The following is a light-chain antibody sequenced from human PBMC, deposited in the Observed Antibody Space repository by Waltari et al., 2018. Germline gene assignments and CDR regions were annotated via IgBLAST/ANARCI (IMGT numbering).Light chain of an antibody. V-gene: IGKV1-39*01. Sequence: IQMTQSPSSLSASVGDRVTITCRASQTIYIYLDWYQQKPGTAPKLLISSTSTLQSGVPSRFSGSGSGTDFTLTISSLQPEDVASYFCQQSYSTPETFGQGTKVEIK. CDR2: STS. CDR1: QTIYIY. CDR3: QQSYSTPET. J-gene: IGKJ2*01.